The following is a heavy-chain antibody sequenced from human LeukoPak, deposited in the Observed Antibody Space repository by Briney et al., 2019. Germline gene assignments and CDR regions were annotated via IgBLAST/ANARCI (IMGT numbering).Heavy chain of an antibody. CDR2: ISGTGGST. D-gene: IGHD5-12*01. V-gene: IGHV3-23*01. CDR3: AKGTDIVATMVYYGMDV. Sequence: GWPLRLSCAASGFTFSSYAMSWVRQAPGKGLEWVSTISGTGGSTYYADSVKGRFTISRDNSKNTLYLQMNSLRAEDTAVYYCAKGTDIVATMVYYGMDVWGQGTTVTVSS. J-gene: IGHJ6*02. CDR1: GFTFSSYA.